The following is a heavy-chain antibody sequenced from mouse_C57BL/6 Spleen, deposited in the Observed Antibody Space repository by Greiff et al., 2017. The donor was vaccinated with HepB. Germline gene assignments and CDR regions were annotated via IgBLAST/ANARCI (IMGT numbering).Heavy chain of an antibody. CDR1: GFTFSNYW. J-gene: IGHJ1*03. D-gene: IGHD1-1*01. CDR2: IRLKSDNYAT. CDR3: TGGGLLWYFDV. Sequence: EVQLVESGGGLVQPGGSMKLSCVASGFTFSNYWMNWVRQSPEKGLEWVAQIRLKSDNYATHYAESVKGRFTISRDDSKTSVYLQMNNLRAEDTGIYYCTGGGLLWYFDVWGTGTTVTVSS. V-gene: IGHV6-3*01.